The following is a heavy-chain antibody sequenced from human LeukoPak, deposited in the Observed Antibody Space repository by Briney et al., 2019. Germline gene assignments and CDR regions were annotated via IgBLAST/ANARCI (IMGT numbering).Heavy chain of an antibody. Sequence: GGSLRLSCAASGFTFSSYAMHWVRQAPGKGLVWVSRINSDGSSINYADSVKGRFTISRDNAKNTLYLQMSSLRAEDTAVYYCGRSVVTASLVDYCGQGTLVTVSS. CDR2: INSDGSSI. D-gene: IGHD2-21*02. CDR3: GRSVVTASLVDY. V-gene: IGHV3-74*01. CDR1: GFTFSSYA. J-gene: IGHJ4*02.